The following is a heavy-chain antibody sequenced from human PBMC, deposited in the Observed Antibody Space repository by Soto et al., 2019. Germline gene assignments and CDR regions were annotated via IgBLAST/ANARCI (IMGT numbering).Heavy chain of an antibody. CDR3: ARVIAAAGAGDYYFGMDV. D-gene: IGHD6-13*01. CDR1: GGSISSGDYY. Sequence: QVQLQESGPGLVKPSQTLSLTCTVSGGSISSGDYYWSWIRQPPGKGLEWIGYIYYSGSTYYNPSLKSRVIISRDTSKNQFSLKLGSVTAADTAVYYCARVIAAAGAGDYYFGMDVWGQGTTVTVSS. CDR2: IYYSGST. V-gene: IGHV4-30-4*01. J-gene: IGHJ6*02.